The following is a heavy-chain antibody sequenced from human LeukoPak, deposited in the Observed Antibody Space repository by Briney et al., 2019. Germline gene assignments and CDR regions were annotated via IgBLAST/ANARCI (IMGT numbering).Heavy chain of an antibody. D-gene: IGHD5-12*01. J-gene: IGHJ4*02. Sequence: ASVKVSCKASGYTFTSYAIHWVRQAPGQRLEWMGWISAGNGNTKYSQNFQGRVTFISNTSATTAFMELSSLRSEDTAVYYCAHSGYAEEGDYWGQGTLVTVSS. CDR2: ISAGNGNT. CDR1: GYTFTSYA. CDR3: AHSGYAEEGDY. V-gene: IGHV1-3*01.